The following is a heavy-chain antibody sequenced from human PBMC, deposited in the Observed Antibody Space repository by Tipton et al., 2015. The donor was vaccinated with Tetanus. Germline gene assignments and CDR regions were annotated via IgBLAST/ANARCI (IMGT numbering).Heavy chain of an antibody. CDR1: GASIKNSPYF. CDR2: IYYSGST. D-gene: IGHD3-16*01. CDR3: ARDQGGGRVARLNWFDS. Sequence: TLSLTCSVSGASIKNSPYFWNWIRRSPGKGLEWIGYIYYSGSTFYNPSLKSRVTMSVDTSKNQFSLNLTSVTAADTAVYYCARDQGGGRVARLNWFDSWGQGTLVIVSS. V-gene: IGHV4-30-4*01. J-gene: IGHJ5*01.